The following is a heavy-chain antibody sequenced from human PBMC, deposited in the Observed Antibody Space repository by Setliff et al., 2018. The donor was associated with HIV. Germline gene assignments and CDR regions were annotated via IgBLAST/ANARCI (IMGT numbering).Heavy chain of an antibody. CDR1: GFTFSSNW. CDR3: ARGPSSTHWSPGYFQH. Sequence: PGGSLRLSCVASGFTFSSNWLSWVRQAPGKGLEWVANIKQDGSEKYYVDFVKGRFTISRDNAKNSLYLQVNNLRAEDTAVYYCARGPSSTHWSPGYFQHWGQGTPVTVSS. CDR2: IKQDGSEK. V-gene: IGHV3-7*03. D-gene: IGHD2-8*02. J-gene: IGHJ1*01.